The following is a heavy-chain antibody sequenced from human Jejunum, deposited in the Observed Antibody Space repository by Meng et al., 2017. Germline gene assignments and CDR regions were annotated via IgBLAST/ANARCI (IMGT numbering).Heavy chain of an antibody. V-gene: IGHV3-20*04. CDR2: INWNGGRT. Sequence: GESLKISCEASGFTFDDYGMSWVRQAPGKGLEWVSIINWNGGRTGYADSVKGRFTISRDNAKNSLHLQMNSLRVEDTAFYYCARDRRYSSSWYAGNEYWGQGTLVTVSS. CDR1: GFTFDDYG. D-gene: IGHD6-13*01. CDR3: ARDRRYSSSWYAGNEY. J-gene: IGHJ4*02.